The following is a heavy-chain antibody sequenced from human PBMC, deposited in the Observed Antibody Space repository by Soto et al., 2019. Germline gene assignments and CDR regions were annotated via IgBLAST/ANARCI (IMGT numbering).Heavy chain of an antibody. CDR2: ISPSTSHI. D-gene: IGHD2-15*01. CDR3: SGCSGGACHQNYGMDV. CDR1: GFTFSSCT. Sequence: EVHLVESGGGLVKPGGSLRLSGAVSGFTFSSCTMNWVRRAPGKGLEWVSSISPSTSHIYYADSVKGRFTISRDNAKNSLCLQMNSLRAEDTAVYYCSGCSGGACHQNYGMDVWGQGTTVTVSS. V-gene: IGHV3-21*01. J-gene: IGHJ6*02.